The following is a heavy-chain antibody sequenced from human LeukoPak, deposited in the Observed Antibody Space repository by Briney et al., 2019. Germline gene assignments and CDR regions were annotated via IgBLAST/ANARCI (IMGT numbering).Heavy chain of an antibody. J-gene: IGHJ3*02. CDR3: AKDTSVRSPRRAFDI. D-gene: IGHD6-19*01. CDR2: ISWNSGSI. V-gene: IGHV3-9*01. CDR1: GFTFDDYA. Sequence: GGSLRLSCAASGFTFDDYAMHWVRQAPGKGLEWVSGISWNSGSIGYADSVKGRFTISRDNAKNSLYLQMNSLRAEDTALYYCAKDTSVRSPRRAFDIWGQGTMVTVSS.